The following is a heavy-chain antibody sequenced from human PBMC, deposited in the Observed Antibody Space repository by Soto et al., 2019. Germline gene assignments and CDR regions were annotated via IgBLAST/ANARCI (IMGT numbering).Heavy chain of an antibody. J-gene: IGHJ4*02. D-gene: IGHD6-13*01. CDR3: ARGGSSWYVFMDY. CDR2: ISSSGSTI. Sequence: PGGSLRLSCAASGFTFSSYEMNWVRQAPGKGLEWVSYISSSGSTIYYADSVKGRFTISRDNAKNSLYLQMNSPRAEDTAVYYCARGGSSWYVFMDYWGQGTLGTVSS. CDR1: GFTFSSYE. V-gene: IGHV3-48*03.